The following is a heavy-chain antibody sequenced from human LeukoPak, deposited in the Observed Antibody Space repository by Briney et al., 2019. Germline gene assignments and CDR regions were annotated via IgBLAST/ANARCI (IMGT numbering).Heavy chain of an antibody. CDR1: GFTFSSYA. Sequence: GGSLRLSCADSGFTFSSYAMHSVRQAPGKGLEWVAVISYDGSNKYYADSVKGRFTISRDNSKNTLYLQMNSLRAEDTAVYYCARVMICSSWFGGIDYWGQGTLVTVSS. CDR3: ARVMICSSWFGGIDY. J-gene: IGHJ4*02. CDR2: ISYDGSNK. D-gene: IGHD3-10*01. V-gene: IGHV3-30*04.